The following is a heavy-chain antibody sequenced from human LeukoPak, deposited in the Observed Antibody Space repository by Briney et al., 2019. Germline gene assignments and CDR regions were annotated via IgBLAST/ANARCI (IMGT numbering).Heavy chain of an antibody. J-gene: IGHJ4*02. CDR3: ARGGGSYWGY. Sequence: SETLSLTCAVYGGSFSGYYWSWIRQPPGKGLEWIGEINHSGSTNYNPSLKSRVTISVDTSKNQFSLKLSSVTAADTAVYYCARGGGSYWGYWGQGTLVTVSS. V-gene: IGHV4-34*01. CDR2: INHSGST. CDR1: GGSFSGYY. D-gene: IGHD1-26*01.